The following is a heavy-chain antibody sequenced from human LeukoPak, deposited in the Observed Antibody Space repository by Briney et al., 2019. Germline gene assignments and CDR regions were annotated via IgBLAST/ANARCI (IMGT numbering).Heavy chain of an antibody. D-gene: IGHD6-13*01. CDR2: INPNSGGT. J-gene: IGHJ5*02. Sequence: ASVKVSCKASGYTFTGYYMHWVRQAPGQGLGWMGWINPNSGGTNYAQKFQGRVTMTRDTSISTAYMELSRLRSDDTAVYYCARGSIAAAGNPSDENWFDPWGQGTLVTVSS. CDR1: GYTFTGYY. CDR3: ARGSIAAAGNPSDENWFDP. V-gene: IGHV1-2*02.